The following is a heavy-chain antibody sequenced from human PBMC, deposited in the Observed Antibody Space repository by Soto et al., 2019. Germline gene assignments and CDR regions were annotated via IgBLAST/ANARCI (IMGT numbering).Heavy chain of an antibody. CDR3: ARGVYYDTSGYSKYYYYGLDV. D-gene: IGHD3-22*01. Sequence: SVKVSCKASGYTFTSYGISWVRQAPGQGHEWMGWISAYNGNTNYAQKLQGRVTMTTDTSTSTAYMELRSLRSDDTAVYYCARGVYYDTSGYSKYYYYGLDVWG. V-gene: IGHV1-18*04. CDR2: ISAYNGNT. CDR1: GYTFTSYG. J-gene: IGHJ6*02.